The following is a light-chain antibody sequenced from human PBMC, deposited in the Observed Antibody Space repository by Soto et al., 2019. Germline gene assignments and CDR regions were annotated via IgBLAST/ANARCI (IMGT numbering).Light chain of an antibody. CDR2: VAS. CDR3: QQGNSFPYT. V-gene: IGKV1-12*01. Sequence: DIQMTQSPSFVSASVGERVTITCRASRGLSGWLAWYQQKPGKAPELLIYVASSLQSGVPSRFSGSGSRTDFTLTISSLQPEDFATYYCQQGNSFPYTFGQGTRLEIK. CDR1: RGLSGW. J-gene: IGKJ2*01.